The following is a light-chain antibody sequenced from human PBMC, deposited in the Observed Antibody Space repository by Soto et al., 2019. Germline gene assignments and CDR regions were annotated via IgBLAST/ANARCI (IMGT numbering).Light chain of an antibody. J-gene: IGKJ1*01. CDR1: QTVSTY. Sequence: DTQMTQSPSSLSASVGDRISITCRASQTVSTYLNWYQQKPGKAPTLLISATSTLQSGVPSRFSGSGSGTEFTLTITSLQPEDFATYYRQQTYTTPRTFGQGTKVDIK. CDR2: ATS. CDR3: QQTYTTPRT. V-gene: IGKV1-39*01.